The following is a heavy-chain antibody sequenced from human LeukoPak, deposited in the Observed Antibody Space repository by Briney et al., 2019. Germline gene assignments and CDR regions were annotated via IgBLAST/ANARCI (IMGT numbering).Heavy chain of an antibody. V-gene: IGHV3-23*01. Sequence: PGGSLRLSRAASGFNFSNYAMTWVRQAPGKGLEWVSTVNSNDRPHYADSVKGRFTISRDNSKNTLYLQMNTLRVEDTALYYCAKARAAVVEAAINYWGQGILVTVSP. CDR3: AKARAAVVEAAINY. J-gene: IGHJ4*02. CDR1: GFNFSNYA. D-gene: IGHD2-15*01. CDR2: VNSNDRP.